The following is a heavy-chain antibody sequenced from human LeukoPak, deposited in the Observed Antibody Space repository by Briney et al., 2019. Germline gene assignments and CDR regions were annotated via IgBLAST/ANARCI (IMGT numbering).Heavy chain of an antibody. Sequence: PGGSLRLSCAASGFTFSSYAMSWVRQAPGKGLEWVSAISGSGGSTYYADSVKGRFTISRDNSKNTLYLQMNSLRAEDTAVYYCAKRSIVSGSYYDDYWGQGTLVTVSS. CDR2: ISGSGGST. J-gene: IGHJ4*02. CDR1: GFTFSSYA. V-gene: IGHV3-23*01. D-gene: IGHD1-26*01. CDR3: AKRSIVSGSYYDDY.